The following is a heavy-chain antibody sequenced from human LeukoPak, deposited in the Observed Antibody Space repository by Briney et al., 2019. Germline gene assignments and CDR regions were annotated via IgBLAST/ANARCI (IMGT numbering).Heavy chain of an antibody. CDR1: GGSLSSSSYY. CDR3: ARHFIAAAGSNWYFDL. J-gene: IGHJ2*01. D-gene: IGHD6-13*01. Sequence: PSETLSLTCTVSGGSLSSSSYYWGWIRQPPGKGLEWIGSISDSGSTYYNTSLKSRITISVDTSKNQFSLKLSSVTATDTVVYNGARHFIAAAGSNWYFDLWGRGTLVTVSS. CDR2: ISDSGST. V-gene: IGHV4-39*01.